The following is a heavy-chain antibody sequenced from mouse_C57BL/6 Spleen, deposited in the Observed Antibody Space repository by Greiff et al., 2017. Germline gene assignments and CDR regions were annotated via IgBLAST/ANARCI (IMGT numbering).Heavy chain of an antibody. CDR3: AREGSREDYGNPFAY. CDR2: ILPGSGST. D-gene: IGHD2-1*01. V-gene: IGHV1-9*01. Sequence: QVQLQQSGAELMKPGASVKLSCKATGYTFTGYWIEWVKQRPGHGLEWIGEILPGSGSTNYNEKFKGKATFTADTSSNTAYMQLSSLTTEDSAIYYCAREGSREDYGNPFAYWGQGTLVTVSA. J-gene: IGHJ3*01. CDR1: GYTFTGYW.